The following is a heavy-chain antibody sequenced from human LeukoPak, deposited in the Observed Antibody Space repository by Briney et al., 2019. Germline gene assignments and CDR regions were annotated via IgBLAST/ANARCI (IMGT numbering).Heavy chain of an antibody. CDR2: IYYSVST. D-gene: IGHD1-26*01. V-gene: IGHV4-59*01. J-gene: IGHJ4*02. CDR3: ARGWGYFDY. CDR1: GGSISSYY. Sequence: SETLSLTCTVSGGSISSYYWSWIRQPPGKGLEWIGYIYYSVSTNYNPSLKSRVAIPVDTSKNQFSLKLSSVTAADTAVYYCARGWGYFDYWGQGTLVTVSS.